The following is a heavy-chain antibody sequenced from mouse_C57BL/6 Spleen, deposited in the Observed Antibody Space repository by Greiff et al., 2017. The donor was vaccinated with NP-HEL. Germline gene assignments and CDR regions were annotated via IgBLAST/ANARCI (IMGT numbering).Heavy chain of an antibody. V-gene: IGHV1-82*01. CDR1: GYAFSSSW. CDR2: IYPGDGDT. J-gene: IGHJ2*01. Sequence: QVQLQQSGPELVKPGASVKISCKASGYAFSSSWMNWVKQRPGKGLEWIGRIYPGDGDTNYNGKFKGKATLTADKSSSTAYMQLSSLTSEDSAVYFCASEFYYYGSSYLDYWGQGTTLTVSS. CDR3: ASEFYYYGSSYLDY. D-gene: IGHD1-1*01.